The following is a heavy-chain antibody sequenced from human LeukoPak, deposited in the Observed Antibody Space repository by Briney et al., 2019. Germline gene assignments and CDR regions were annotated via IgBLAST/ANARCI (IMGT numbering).Heavy chain of an antibody. Sequence: GGSLRLSCAASGFTFSDYYMSWIRQAPGKGLEWVSYISSSGSTIYYADSVKGRFTISRDNAKNSLYLQMNSLRAEDTAVYYCARDLSSVNYYYYYMDVWGKGTTVTVSS. CDR2: ISSSGSTI. CDR1: GFTFSDYY. CDR3: ARDLSSVNYYYYYMDV. V-gene: IGHV3-11*01. J-gene: IGHJ6*03. D-gene: IGHD2/OR15-2a*01.